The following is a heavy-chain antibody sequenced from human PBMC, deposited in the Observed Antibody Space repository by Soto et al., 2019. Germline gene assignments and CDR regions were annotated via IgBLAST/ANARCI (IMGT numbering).Heavy chain of an antibody. D-gene: IGHD3-10*01. CDR1: GASISSYH. Sequence: QVQLQESGPGLVKPSETLSLTCTVSGASISSYHWSWIRQTPGKGLEWIGSIYYSWSVNYNPSLRSRVTFSVDTSKNPVSLQLSSVTAADTGVYYCAAAVPAEFVFPYYYMDVWGKGTTVTVSS. CDR2: IYYSWSV. CDR3: AAAVPAEFVFPYYYMDV. V-gene: IGHV4-59*01. J-gene: IGHJ6*03.